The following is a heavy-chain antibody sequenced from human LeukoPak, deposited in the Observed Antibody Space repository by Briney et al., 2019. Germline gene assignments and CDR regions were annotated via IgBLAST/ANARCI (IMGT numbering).Heavy chain of an antibody. CDR2: ISSSGSTI. D-gene: IGHD6-19*01. J-gene: IGHJ4*02. V-gene: IGHV3-11*01. CDR1: GFTFSDYY. CDR3: AKDIRSSGWSKYSDY. Sequence: PGRSLRLSCAASGFTFSDYYMSWIRQAPGKGLEWVSYISSSGSTIYYADSVKGRFTISRDNAKNTLYLQMNSLRAEDTAVYYCAKDIRSSGWSKYSDYWGQGTLVTVSS.